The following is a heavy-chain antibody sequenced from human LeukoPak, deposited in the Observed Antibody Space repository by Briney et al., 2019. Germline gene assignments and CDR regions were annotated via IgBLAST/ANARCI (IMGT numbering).Heavy chain of an antibody. D-gene: IGHD6-13*01. CDR1: GFTFSSYS. CDR2: ISSSGSTI. V-gene: IGHV3-48*04. Sequence: GGSLRLSCAASGFTFSSYSMNWVRQAPGKGLEWVSYISSSGSTIYYADSVKGRFTISRDNAKNSLYLQMNSLRAEDTAVYYCARVKEQQLVFDYWGQGTLVTVSS. CDR3: ARVKEQQLVFDY. J-gene: IGHJ4*02.